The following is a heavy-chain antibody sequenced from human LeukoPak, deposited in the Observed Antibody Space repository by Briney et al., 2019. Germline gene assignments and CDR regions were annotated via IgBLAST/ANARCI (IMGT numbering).Heavy chain of an antibody. V-gene: IGHV3-53*01. J-gene: IGHJ4*02. CDR3: ARESGSYEE. Sequence: GGSLRLSCAVSGFSVSSKYMSWVRKAPGKRLEWVSVIYTNGDTYDADSVKGRFTISRDDSENTVYLQMNSLRAEDTAMYYCARESGSYEEWGQGTLVTVSS. CDR1: GFSVSSKY. D-gene: IGHD1-26*01. CDR2: IYTNGDT.